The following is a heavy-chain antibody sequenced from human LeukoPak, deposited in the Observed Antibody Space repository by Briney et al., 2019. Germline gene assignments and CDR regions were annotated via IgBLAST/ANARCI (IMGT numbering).Heavy chain of an antibody. J-gene: IGHJ4*02. Sequence: SETLSLTCTVSGGFITTYYWSWVRQSPGKGLEWIGYIYHGGDTNYNPSLKSRVTISVDTSKNQVSLTLNFVTAADTAVHYCARTQFYRRGFDHWGQGTLVTVSS. CDR3: ARTQFYRRGFDH. CDR1: GGFITTYY. CDR2: IYHGGDT. V-gene: IGHV4-59*01. D-gene: IGHD2/OR15-2a*01.